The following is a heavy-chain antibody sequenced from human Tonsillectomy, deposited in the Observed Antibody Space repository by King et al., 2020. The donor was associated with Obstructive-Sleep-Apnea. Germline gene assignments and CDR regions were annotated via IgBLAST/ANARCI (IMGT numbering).Heavy chain of an antibody. Sequence: VQLVESGGGVVQPGRSLRLSCAASGFTFNNYGMHWVRQAPGKGLEGVAVISYDGSDKYYADSVKGRFTISRDNSKNTLYLQMISLRAEDTAVYYCAKDRRYGSGTYYYAMDVWGQGTTVTVSS. D-gene: IGHD3-10*01. V-gene: IGHV3-30*18. CDR3: AKDRRYGSGTYYYAMDV. CDR2: ISYDGSDK. J-gene: IGHJ6*02. CDR1: GFTFNNYG.